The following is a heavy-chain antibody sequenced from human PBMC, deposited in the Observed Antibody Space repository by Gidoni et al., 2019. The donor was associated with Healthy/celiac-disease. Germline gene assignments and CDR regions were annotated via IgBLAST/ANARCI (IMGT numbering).Heavy chain of an antibody. CDR2: ISGSGGST. CDR3: AKRSGYSYVPSWHYYYYGMDV. J-gene: IGHJ6*02. CDR1: GFTFSRYA. Sequence: EVQLLESGGGLVQPGGSLRLSCAASGFTFSRYAMSWVRQAPGKGLEWVSGISGSGGSTYYADSVKGRFTISRDNSKNTLYLQMNSLRAEDTAVYYCAKRSGYSYVPSWHYYYYGMDVWGQGTTVTVSS. V-gene: IGHV3-23*01. D-gene: IGHD5-18*01.